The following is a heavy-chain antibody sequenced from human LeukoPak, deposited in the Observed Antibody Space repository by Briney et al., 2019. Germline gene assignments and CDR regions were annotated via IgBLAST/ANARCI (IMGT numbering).Heavy chain of an antibody. V-gene: IGHV4-59*01. CDR1: GGSISSYY. J-gene: IGHJ6*03. Sequence: SETLSLTCTVSGGSISSYYWSWIRQPPGKGLEWIGYIYYSGSTNYNPSLKSRVTISVDTSKNQFSLKLSSVTAADTAVYYCARILSPHAYYYYYMDVRGKGTTVTVSS. CDR2: IYYSGST. CDR3: ARILSPHAYYYYYMDV.